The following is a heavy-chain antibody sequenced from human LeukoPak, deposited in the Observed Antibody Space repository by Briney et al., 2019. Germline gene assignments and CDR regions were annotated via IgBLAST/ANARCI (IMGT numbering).Heavy chain of an antibody. V-gene: IGHV1-46*01. Sequence: ASVKVSCKASGYTFTSYYMHWVRQAPGQGLEWMGIINPSGGSTSYAQKFQGRVTMTRDTSISTAYMELSRLRSDDTAVYYCARGLTYYYDSSGYPSHIWGQGTMVTVSS. CDR3: ARGLTYYYDSSGYPSHI. CDR1: GYTFTSYY. J-gene: IGHJ3*02. D-gene: IGHD3-22*01. CDR2: INPSGGST.